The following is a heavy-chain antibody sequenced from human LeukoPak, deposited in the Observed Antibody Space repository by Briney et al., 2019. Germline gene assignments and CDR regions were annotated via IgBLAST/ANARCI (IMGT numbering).Heavy chain of an antibody. D-gene: IGHD3-22*01. J-gene: IGHJ4*02. CDR2: MNPNSGNT. Sequence: ASVKVSCKASGYTFTSYDINWVRQATGQGLEWMGWMNPNSGNTGYAQKFQGRVTITRNTSISTAYMELSSLRSEDTAVYYCAKLDSSGYYFDYWGQGTLVTVSS. CDR3: AKLDSSGYYFDY. V-gene: IGHV1-8*03. CDR1: GYTFTSYD.